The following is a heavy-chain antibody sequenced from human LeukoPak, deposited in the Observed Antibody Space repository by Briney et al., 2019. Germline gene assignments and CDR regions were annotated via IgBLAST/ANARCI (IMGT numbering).Heavy chain of an antibody. V-gene: IGHV1-69*05. Sequence: ASVKVSCKASGGTFSSYAISWVRQAPGQGLEWMGGIIPIFGTANYAQKFQGRVTITTDESTSTAYMELSSLRSEDTAVYYCARAKPVVPAAVRYYYYYMDVWGKGTTVTVSS. D-gene: IGHD2-2*01. J-gene: IGHJ6*03. CDR2: IIPIFGTA. CDR3: ARAKPVVPAAVRYYYYYMDV. CDR1: GGTFSSYA.